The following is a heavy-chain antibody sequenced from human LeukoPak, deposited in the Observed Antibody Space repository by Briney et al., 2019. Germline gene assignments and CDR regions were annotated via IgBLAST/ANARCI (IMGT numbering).Heavy chain of an antibody. CDR3: AVAPNYYGMDV. CDR2: INPSGGST. V-gene: IGHV1-46*01. CDR1: GYTFTSYY. J-gene: IGHJ6*02. D-gene: IGHD5-12*01. Sequence: ASVKVSCKASGYTFTSYYMHWVRQAPGQGLEWMGIINPSGGSTSYAQKFQGRVTMTRDTSTNTVYMELSSLRSEDTAVYYCAVAPNYYGMDVWGQGTTVTASS.